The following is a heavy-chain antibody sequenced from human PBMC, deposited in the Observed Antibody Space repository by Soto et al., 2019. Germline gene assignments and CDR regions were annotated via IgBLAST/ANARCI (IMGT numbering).Heavy chain of an antibody. CDR3: TKSGGGYFNSGYYGGDYYS. V-gene: IGHV4-59*01. D-gene: IGHD3-22*01. CDR2: ISYMGTT. CDR1: GGSMNNYY. J-gene: IGHJ1*01. Sequence: TLSLACTVSGGSMNNYYWSWIRQAPGKGLQYIGYISYMGTTNYNPSLKGRVTISVDTSKNQFSLKLTSVTAADTALYYCTKSGGGYFNSGYYGGDYYSWGRRNLVTVSA.